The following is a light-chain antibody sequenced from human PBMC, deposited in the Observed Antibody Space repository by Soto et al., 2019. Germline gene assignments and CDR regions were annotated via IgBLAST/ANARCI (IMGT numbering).Light chain of an antibody. CDR2: DVN. J-gene: IGLJ1*01. CDR3: TSYTTRRLYV. CDR1: SSDVGAYEY. V-gene: IGLV2-14*03. Sequence: SALTQPASVSGSPGQSITISCTGTSSDVGAYEYVSWYQQHPGKAPKLLIYDVNNRPSGVSTRFSGSKSGNTASLTISGLQAEDEGDYYCTSYTTRRLYVFGSGTKVTVL.